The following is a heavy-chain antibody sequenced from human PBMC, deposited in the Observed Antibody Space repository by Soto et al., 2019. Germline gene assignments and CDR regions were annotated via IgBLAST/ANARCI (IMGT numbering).Heavy chain of an antibody. Sequence: PSETLSLTCIVSGGSISSSSYYWGWIRQPPGKGLEWIGSIYYSGSTYYNPPLKSRVTIAVDTSNDQFTLKLSSVTAAGTAVFYCARHRARNWFDPWGQGTLVTVSS. CDR1: GGSISSSSYY. D-gene: IGHD6-6*01. V-gene: IGHV4-39*01. CDR2: IYYSGST. J-gene: IGHJ5*02. CDR3: ARHRARNWFDP.